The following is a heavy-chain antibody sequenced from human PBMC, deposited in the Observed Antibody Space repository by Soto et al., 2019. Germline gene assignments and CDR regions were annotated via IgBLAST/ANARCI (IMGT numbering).Heavy chain of an antibody. CDR1: SGSISSSNW. J-gene: IGHJ4*02. D-gene: IGHD6-6*01. CDR2: IYHSGST. Sequence: PSETLSLTCAVSSGSISSSNWWSWVRQPPGKGLEWIGEIYHSGSTNYNPSLKSRVTISVDKSKNQFSLKLSSVTAADTAVYYCATAPWYSSSSRGDYWGQGTLVTVSS. CDR3: ATAPWYSSSSRGDY. V-gene: IGHV4-4*02.